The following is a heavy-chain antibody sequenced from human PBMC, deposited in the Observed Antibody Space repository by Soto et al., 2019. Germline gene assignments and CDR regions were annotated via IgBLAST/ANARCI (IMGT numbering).Heavy chain of an antibody. CDR2: IWYDGSNK. CDR3: ARDQGYSSSPLLDY. D-gene: IGHD6-6*01. Sequence: GGSLRLSCAASGFTFSSYGMHWVRQAPGKGLEWVAVIWYDGSNKYYADSVKGRFTISRDNSKNTLYLQMNSLRAEDTAVYYCARDQGYSSSPLLDYWGQGTLVTVSS. V-gene: IGHV3-33*01. CDR1: GFTFSSYG. J-gene: IGHJ4*02.